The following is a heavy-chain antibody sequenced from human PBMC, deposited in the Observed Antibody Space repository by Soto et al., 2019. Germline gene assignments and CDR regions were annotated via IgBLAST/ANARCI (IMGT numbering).Heavy chain of an antibody. Sequence: QVQLQESGPGLVKPSETLSLTCTVSGGPISTYYWSWIRQSPGKGLEWIGFISYIGTTQYNPSFKSRVTISVETSKNQFSLSLTSVSAADTAVYYCARDAGYQLTGVFDIWGPGTMVAVAS. CDR2: ISYIGTT. CDR3: ARDAGYQLTGVFDI. CDR1: GGPISTYY. J-gene: IGHJ3*02. V-gene: IGHV4-59*01. D-gene: IGHD2-2*01.